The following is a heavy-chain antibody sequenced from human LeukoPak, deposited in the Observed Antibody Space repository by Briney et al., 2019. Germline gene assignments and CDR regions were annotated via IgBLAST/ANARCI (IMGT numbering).Heavy chain of an antibody. CDR2: ISYDGSNK. D-gene: IGHD2-15*01. J-gene: IGHJ4*02. V-gene: IGHV3-30*18. CDR1: GFTFSSYG. Sequence: GRSLRLSCAASGFTFSSYGMHWVRQAPGKGLEWVAVISYDGSNKYYADSVKGRFTISRDNSKNTLYLQMNSLRAEDTAVYYCAKSSSWPTDYYFDYWGQGTLVTVSS. CDR3: AKSSSWPTDYYFDY.